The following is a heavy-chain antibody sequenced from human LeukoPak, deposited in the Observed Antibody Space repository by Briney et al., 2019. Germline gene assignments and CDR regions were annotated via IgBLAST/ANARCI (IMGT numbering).Heavy chain of an antibody. Sequence: GGSLRLSCAASGFTFSSYAMSWVRQAPGEGLEWVSAISGSGGSTYYADSVKGRFTISRDNSKNTLYLQMNSLRAEDTAVYYCAIKDDILTGFDYWGQGTLVTVSS. J-gene: IGHJ4*02. D-gene: IGHD3-9*01. CDR2: ISGSGGST. V-gene: IGHV3-23*01. CDR1: GFTFSSYA. CDR3: AIKDDILTGFDY.